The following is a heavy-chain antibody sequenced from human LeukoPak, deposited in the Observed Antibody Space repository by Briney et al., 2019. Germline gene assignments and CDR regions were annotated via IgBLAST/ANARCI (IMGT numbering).Heavy chain of an antibody. Sequence: GGSLRLSCAASGSTFSSYSMNWVRQAPGKGLEWVSSISGSSSYIYYADSVKGRFTISRDNAKNSLYLQMDSLRAEDTAVYYCARDGRAVAFDIWGQGTMVTVSS. CDR1: GSTFSSYS. D-gene: IGHD6-19*01. J-gene: IGHJ3*02. V-gene: IGHV3-21*06. CDR2: ISGSSSYI. CDR3: ARDGRAVAFDI.